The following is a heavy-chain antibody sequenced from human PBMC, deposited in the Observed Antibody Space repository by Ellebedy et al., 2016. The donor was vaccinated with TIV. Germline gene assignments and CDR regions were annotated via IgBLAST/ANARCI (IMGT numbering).Heavy chain of an antibody. D-gene: IGHD2-15*01. V-gene: IGHV1-2*02. CDR1: GYTFTSYY. Sequence: ASVKVSXXASGYTFTSYYMHWVRQAPGQGLEWMGWINPNSGGTNYAQKFQGRVTMTRDTSISTAYMELSRLRSDDTAVYYCARVVVSFPYYYGMDVWGQGTTVTVSS. CDR3: ARVVVSFPYYYGMDV. J-gene: IGHJ6*02. CDR2: INPNSGGT.